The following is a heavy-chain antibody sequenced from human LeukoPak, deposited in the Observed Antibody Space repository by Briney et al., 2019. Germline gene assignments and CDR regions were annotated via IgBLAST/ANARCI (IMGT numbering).Heavy chain of an antibody. D-gene: IGHD3-10*01. CDR3: ARGTQSPVSGYFDF. CDR1: GFIFSSDD. V-gene: IGHV3-48*03. J-gene: IGHJ4*02. Sequence: TGGSLRLSCAASGFIFSSDDMNWVRQAPGKGLEWVSYISSGGSTTSYADSVKGRFTISRDNAKNSLYLQMNSLRAEDTAVYYCARGTQSPVSGYFDFWGQGTLVTVS. CDR2: ISSGGSTT.